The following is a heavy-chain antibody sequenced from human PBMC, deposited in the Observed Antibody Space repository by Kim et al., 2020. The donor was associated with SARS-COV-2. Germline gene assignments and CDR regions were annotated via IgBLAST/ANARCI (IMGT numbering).Heavy chain of an antibody. V-gene: IGHV1-69*13. CDR1: GVTFSSYA. D-gene: IGHD6-13*01. CDR2: IIPIFGTA. Sequence: SVKVSCKASGVTFSSYAISWVRQAPGQGLEWMGGIIPIFGTANYAQKFQGRVTITADESTSTAYMELSSLRSEDTAVYYCARDLAAAASLGGWGQGTLVTVSS. J-gene: IGHJ4*02. CDR3: ARDLAAAASLGG.